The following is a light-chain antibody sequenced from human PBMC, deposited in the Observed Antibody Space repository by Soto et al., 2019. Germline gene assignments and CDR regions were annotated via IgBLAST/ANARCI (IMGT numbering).Light chain of an antibody. CDR1: QSVSSY. Sequence: EIVLTRSPATLSVSPGERATLSVRASQSVSSYLAWYQQKPGQAPRLLIYDASNMATGIPARFSGSGSGTDFTLTISSLETEDFAVYYCQQSSNWPFFGQGTRLEIK. V-gene: IGKV3-11*01. CDR2: DAS. CDR3: QQSSNWPF. J-gene: IGKJ5*01.